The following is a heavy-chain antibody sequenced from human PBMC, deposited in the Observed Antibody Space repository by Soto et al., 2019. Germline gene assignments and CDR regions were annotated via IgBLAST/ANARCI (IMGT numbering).Heavy chain of an antibody. J-gene: IGHJ4*02. Sequence: QVQLVQSGAEVKKPGASVKVSCKASGYTFTSYAMHWVRQAPGQRLEWMGWINAGNGNTKYSQKFQGRVTITRDTAASTAYMELSSLRTEDTAVYYCASHYYDSGGSCYDEGPPRGLFDYWGQGTLVTVSS. CDR1: GYTFTSYA. D-gene: IGHD3-22*01. CDR3: ASHYYDSGGSCYDEGPPRGLFDY. V-gene: IGHV1-3*01. CDR2: INAGNGNT.